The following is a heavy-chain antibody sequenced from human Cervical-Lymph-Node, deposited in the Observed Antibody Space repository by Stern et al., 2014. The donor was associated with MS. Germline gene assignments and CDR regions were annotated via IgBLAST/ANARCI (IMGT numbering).Heavy chain of an antibody. D-gene: IGHD3-3*01. Sequence: EVQLVESGGGLVQPGGSLRLSCAASGFTFSDHYMDWVRQAPGKGLEWVGRAANKDDNYTPQYAASVRGRFTISRDDSKKSLYLQMNSLKTEDTAVYYCARVTLFGGYRYHDAFDVWGQGTMVTVSS. CDR1: GFTFSDHY. CDR3: ARVTLFGGYRYHDAFDV. J-gene: IGHJ3*01. V-gene: IGHV3-72*01. CDR2: AANKDDNYTP.